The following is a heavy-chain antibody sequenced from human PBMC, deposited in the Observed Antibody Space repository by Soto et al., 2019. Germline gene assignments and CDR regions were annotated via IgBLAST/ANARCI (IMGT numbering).Heavy chain of an antibody. D-gene: IGHD2-2*01. CDR3: VRAFAAAGAF. J-gene: IGHJ4*02. Sequence: PGGSLRLSCTASGFSLSNYWLNWIRQAPGKGLEWVANIKQDGSEIYYVDSVKGRFTIYRDNAKNSVYLQMNSLRIEDTSVYYCVRAFAAAGAFWGQGTPVTVSS. V-gene: IGHV3-7*01. CDR1: GFSLSNYW. CDR2: IKQDGSEI.